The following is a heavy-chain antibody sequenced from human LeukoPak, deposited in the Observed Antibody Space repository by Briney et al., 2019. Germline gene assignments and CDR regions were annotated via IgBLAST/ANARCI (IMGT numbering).Heavy chain of an antibody. J-gene: IGHJ4*02. Sequence: GGSLRLSCAASGFTFSSYSMNWVRQAPGKGLEWVSSISSSSSYIYYADSVKGRFTISRDNAKNSLYLQMNSLRAEDTAVYYCARARSSSWLQGIGYWGQGTLVTVSS. V-gene: IGHV3-21*01. CDR2: ISSSSSYI. CDR3: ARARSSSWLQGIGY. D-gene: IGHD6-13*01. CDR1: GFTFSSYS.